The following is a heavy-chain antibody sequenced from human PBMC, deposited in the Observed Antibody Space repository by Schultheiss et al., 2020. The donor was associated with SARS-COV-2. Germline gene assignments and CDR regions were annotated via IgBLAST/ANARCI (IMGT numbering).Heavy chain of an antibody. CDR2: IYYSGST. Sequence: SETLSLTCTVSGGSISSYYWSWIRQPPGKGLEWIGYIYYSGSTNYNPSLKSRVTISVDTSKNQFSLKLSSVTAADTAVYYCTTDEAPDGYNKPDYWGQGTLVTVSS. D-gene: IGHD5-24*01. V-gene: IGHV4-59*01. J-gene: IGHJ4*02. CDR1: GGSISSYY. CDR3: TTDEAPDGYNKPDY.